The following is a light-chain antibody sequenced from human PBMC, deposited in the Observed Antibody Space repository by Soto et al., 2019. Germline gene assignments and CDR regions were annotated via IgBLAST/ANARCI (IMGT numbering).Light chain of an antibody. CDR2: EVN. V-gene: IGLV2-8*01. Sequence: QSALTQPPSASGSPGQSVTISRTGTSSDVGGYNYVSWYQQHPGKAPKVMIYEVNKRPSGVPDRFSGSKSGNTASLTVSGLQAEDEADYFCKSYTGINNWVFGGGTKVTVL. CDR3: KSYTGINNWV. CDR1: SSDVGGYNY. J-gene: IGLJ3*02.